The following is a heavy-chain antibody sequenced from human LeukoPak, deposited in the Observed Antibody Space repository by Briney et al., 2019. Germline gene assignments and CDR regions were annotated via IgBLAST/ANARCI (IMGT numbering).Heavy chain of an antibody. V-gene: IGHV4-28*03. J-gene: IGHJ6*03. CDR1: GYSISSSNW. CDR2: IYYSGST. CDR3: ARGPLEEYCSSTSCYMDYYYYYMDV. D-gene: IGHD2-2*02. Sequence: SETLSLTCAVSGYSISSSNWWGWIRQPPGKGLEWIGYIYYSGSTYYNPSLKSRVTMSVDTSKNQFSLKLSSVTAVDTAVYYCARGPLEEYCSSTSCYMDYYYYYMDVWGKGTTVTVSS.